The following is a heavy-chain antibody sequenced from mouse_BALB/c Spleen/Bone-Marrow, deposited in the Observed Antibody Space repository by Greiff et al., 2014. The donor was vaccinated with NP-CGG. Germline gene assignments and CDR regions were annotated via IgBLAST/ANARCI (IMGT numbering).Heavy chain of an antibody. CDR2: IYPGDGDT. CDR3: ARSAYYGSSYGAMDY. Sequence: QVQLQQSGPELVKPGASVKISCTGSGYAFSSSWMNWVKQRPGQGLEWIGRIYPGDGDTNSNGRFKGKATLTADRSSNTAYMQLNSLTSVDSAVYFCARSAYYGSSYGAMDYWGQGTSVTVSS. V-gene: IGHV1-82*01. CDR1: GYAFSSSW. D-gene: IGHD1-1*01. J-gene: IGHJ4*01.